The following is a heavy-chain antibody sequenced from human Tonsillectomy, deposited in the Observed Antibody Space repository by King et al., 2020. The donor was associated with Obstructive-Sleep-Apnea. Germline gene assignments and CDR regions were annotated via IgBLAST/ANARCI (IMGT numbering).Heavy chain of an antibody. CDR2: MSKVGSNI. CDR3: ARDDWGYSSTFEAFDI. D-gene: IGHD6-13*01. V-gene: IGHV3-30*03. Sequence: VQLVESGGGVVQPGMSLRLSCAASGFSFSKFDMHGVGQAPGKGLAWVALMSKVGSNIQYADAVKGRFTSSRDNSKNTLYLQMNSLRVEDTSVYYCARDDWGYSSTFEAFDIWGQGTMVTVSS. J-gene: IGHJ3*02. CDR1: GFSFSKFD.